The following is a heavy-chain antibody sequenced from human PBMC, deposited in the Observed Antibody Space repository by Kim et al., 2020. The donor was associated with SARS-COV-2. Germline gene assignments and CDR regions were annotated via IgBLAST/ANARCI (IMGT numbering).Heavy chain of an antibody. Sequence: SVKVSCKASGGTFSSYAISWVRQAPGQGLEWMGGIIPIFGTANYAQKFQGRVTITADESTSTAYMELSSLRSEDTAVYYCARCGLSHHNWFDPWGQGTLVTVSS. V-gene: IGHV1-69*13. D-gene: IGHD3-16*02. CDR3: ARCGLSHHNWFDP. CDR2: IIPIFGTA. J-gene: IGHJ5*02. CDR1: GGTFSSYA.